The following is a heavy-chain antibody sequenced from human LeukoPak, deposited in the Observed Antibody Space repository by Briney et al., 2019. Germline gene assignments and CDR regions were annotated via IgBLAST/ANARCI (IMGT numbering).Heavy chain of an antibody. CDR1: GFTFSGSA. Sequence: GGSLRLSCAASGFTFSGSAMHWVRQASGKGLEWVGRIRSKANSYATAYAASVKGRFTISRDDSKNTAYLQMNSLKTEDTAVYYCTRQGAYCGGDCYSATNAFDIWGQGTMVTVSS. J-gene: IGHJ3*02. CDR2: IRSKANSYAT. D-gene: IGHD2-21*02. CDR3: TRQGAYCGGDCYSATNAFDI. V-gene: IGHV3-73*01.